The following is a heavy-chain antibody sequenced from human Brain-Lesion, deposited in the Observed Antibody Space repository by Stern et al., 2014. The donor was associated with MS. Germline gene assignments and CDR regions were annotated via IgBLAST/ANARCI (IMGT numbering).Heavy chain of an antibody. CDR1: GYIFTGYY. V-gene: IGHV1-2*02. CDR3: ARDQRGITIFGVVTDYYYLGMDV. CDR2: INPNTGGT. D-gene: IGHD3-3*01. J-gene: IGHJ6*02. Sequence: QVQLGQSGAEVKKPGASVKVSCKTSGYIFTGYYIHWVRQAPGQGLEWMAWINPNTGGTKYAQKFQCRVTMSRDTSISTAYVELSSLTSDDTAVYYCARDQRGITIFGVVTDYYYLGMDVWGQGTTVTVSS.